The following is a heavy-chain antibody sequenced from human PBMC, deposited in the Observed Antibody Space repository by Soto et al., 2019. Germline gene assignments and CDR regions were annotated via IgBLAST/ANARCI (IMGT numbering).Heavy chain of an antibody. V-gene: IGHV3-53*01. J-gene: IGHJ4*02. Sequence: SGFTVSSNYMSWVRQAPGKGLEWVSVIYSGGSTYYADSVKGRFTISRDNSKNTLYLQMNSLRAEDTAVYYCARSPNDYFDYWGQGTLVTVSS. CDR3: ARSPNDYFDY. CDR2: IYSGGST. CDR1: GFTVSSNY.